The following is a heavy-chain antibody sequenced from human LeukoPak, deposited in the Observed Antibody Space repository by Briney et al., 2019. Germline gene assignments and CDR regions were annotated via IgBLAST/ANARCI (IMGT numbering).Heavy chain of an antibody. CDR1: GFSFRSYG. J-gene: IGHJ4*02. CDR3: ARDGSGSYYGY. V-gene: IGHV3-33*01. D-gene: IGHD1-26*01. Sequence: GGSLRLSCVASGFSFRSYGMHWVRQAPGKGLEWVAIIWFDGSNKYYTDSVKGRFTISRDNAKNSLYLQMNSLRVEDTAVYYCARDGSGSYYGYWGQGTLVTVSS. CDR2: IWFDGSNK.